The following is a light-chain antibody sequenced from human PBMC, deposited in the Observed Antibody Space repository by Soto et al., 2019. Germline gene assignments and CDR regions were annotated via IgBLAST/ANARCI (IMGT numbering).Light chain of an antibody. J-gene: IGLJ2*01. CDR2: YDS. CDR1: NIGSKS. V-gene: IGLV3-21*04. CDR3: HVWDSSSDDVV. Sequence: SYELTQPPSVSVAPGKTARITCGGNNIGSKSVHWYQQKPGQAPVLVIYYDSDRPSGIPERFSGSNSGNTATLTISRVEAGDEADYYCHVWDSSSDDVVFGGGTKLTVL.